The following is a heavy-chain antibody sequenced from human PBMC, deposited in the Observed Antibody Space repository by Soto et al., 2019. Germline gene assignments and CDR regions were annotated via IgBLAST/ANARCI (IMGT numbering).Heavy chain of an antibody. CDR2: IYYSGST. Sequence: QVQLQESGPGLVKPSQTLSLTCTVSGGSISSGGYYWSWIRQHPGKGLEWIGYIYYSGSTYYNPSLQSRVTISVDPSNNQFSLKLSSVTAADTAVYYCARSRYCSGGSCYSGPSLWGQGTLVTVSS. CDR1: GGSISSGGYY. J-gene: IGHJ4*02. V-gene: IGHV4-31*03. D-gene: IGHD2-15*01. CDR3: ARSRYCSGGSCYSGPSL.